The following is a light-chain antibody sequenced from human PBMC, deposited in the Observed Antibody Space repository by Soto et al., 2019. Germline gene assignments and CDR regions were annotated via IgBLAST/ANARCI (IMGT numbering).Light chain of an antibody. CDR1: SSDVGRYNL. CDR2: AVS. J-gene: IGLJ2*01. V-gene: IGLV2-23*02. Sequence: QSALTQPASVSGSPGRSITISCTGTSSDVGRYNLVSWYQQHPGKAPKFIIYAVSKRPSGVSNRFSGSKSGNTASLAISGLQAEDEADYYCCSYAESSTLVFGGGTKLTVL. CDR3: CSYAESSTLV.